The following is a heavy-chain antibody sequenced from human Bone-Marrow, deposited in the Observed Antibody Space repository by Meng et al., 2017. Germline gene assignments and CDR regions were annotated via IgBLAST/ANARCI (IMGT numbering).Heavy chain of an antibody. CDR3: ARDLAGRAAAGTGWFDP. CDR1: GFTFSSYA. CDR2: ISGSGGST. J-gene: IGHJ5*02. D-gene: IGHD6-13*01. V-gene: IGHV3-23*01. Sequence: GESLKISCAASGFTFSSYAMSWVRQAPGKGLEWVSAISGSGGSTYYADSVKGRFTISRDNAKNSLYLQMNSLRAEDTAVYYCARDLAGRAAAGTGWFDPWGQGTLVTVSS.